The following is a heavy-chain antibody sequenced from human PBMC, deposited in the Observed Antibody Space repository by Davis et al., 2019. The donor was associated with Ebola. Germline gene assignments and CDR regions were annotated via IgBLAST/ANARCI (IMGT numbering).Heavy chain of an antibody. J-gene: IGHJ4*02. CDR2: INPNSGGT. Sequence: ASVKVSCKASGGTFSSHAISWVRQAPGQGLEWMGRINPNSGGTNYAQKFQGRVTMTRDTSISTAYMELSRLRSDDTAVYYCAREILWSLEYYFDYWGQGTLVTVSS. V-gene: IGHV1-2*06. D-gene: IGHD2/OR15-2a*01. CDR3: AREILWSLEYYFDY. CDR1: GGTFSSHA.